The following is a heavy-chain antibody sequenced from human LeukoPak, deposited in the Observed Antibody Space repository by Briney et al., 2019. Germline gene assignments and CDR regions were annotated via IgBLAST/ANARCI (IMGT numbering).Heavy chain of an antibody. D-gene: IGHD5-12*01. CDR3: AKNPYEYYFDY. CDR1: GYTLTGYY. J-gene: IGHJ4*02. CDR2: INPSSGDT. Sequence: ASAEVSCKASGYTLTGYYMHWLRQAPGQGLEWMGWINPSSGDTNYAQKFQGRVTMTRDTSISTAYMELNRLTSDDTAVYFCAKNPYEYYFDYWGQGTLVTVSS. V-gene: IGHV1-2*02.